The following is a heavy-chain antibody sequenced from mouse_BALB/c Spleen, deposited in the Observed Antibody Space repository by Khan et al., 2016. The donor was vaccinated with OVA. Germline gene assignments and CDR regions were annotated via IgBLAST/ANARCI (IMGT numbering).Heavy chain of an antibody. CDR1: GFNIKDYY. V-gene: IGHV14-1*02. D-gene: IGHD2-4*01. CDR2: IDPENGNT. CDR3: ARRDYEAMDY. Sequence: VQLQQSGAELVRPGALVKLSCKASGFNIKDYYIHWVKQRPEQGLEWIGWIDPENGNTIYDPKFQGKASITADTSSNTAYLQLSSLTSEDTAVYYCARRDYEAMDYWGQATSVTVSS. J-gene: IGHJ4*01.